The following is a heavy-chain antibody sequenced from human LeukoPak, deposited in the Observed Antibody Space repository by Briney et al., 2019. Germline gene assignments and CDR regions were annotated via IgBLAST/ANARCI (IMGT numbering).Heavy chain of an antibody. D-gene: IGHD6-19*01. CDR2: ISPYNGDT. CDR3: ARGRGYSSGGYDGLGDDY. CDR1: RCTFTRYG. V-gene: IGHV1-18*01. J-gene: IGHJ4*02. Sequence: ASVKVSCQASRCTFTRYGISWVRQAPGQGREWMGWISPYNGDTNYAQKLQGRVTMTTDTSTSTASMELRSLRSEDTAAYYCARGRGYSSGGYDGLGDDYWGQGTLVTVSS.